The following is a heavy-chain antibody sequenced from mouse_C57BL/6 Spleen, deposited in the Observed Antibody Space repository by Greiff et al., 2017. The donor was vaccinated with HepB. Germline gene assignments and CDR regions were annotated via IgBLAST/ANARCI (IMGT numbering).Heavy chain of an antibody. CDR1: GFTFSDYG. CDR2: ISSGSSTI. Sequence: EVKLVESGGGLVKPGGSLKLSCAASGFTFSDYGMHWVRQAPEKGLEWVAYISSGSSTIYYADTVKGRFTISRDNAKNTLCLQMTSLRSEDTAMYYCARTVVAPGFDVWGTGTTVTVSS. V-gene: IGHV5-17*01. J-gene: IGHJ1*03. D-gene: IGHD1-1*01. CDR3: ARTVVAPGFDV.